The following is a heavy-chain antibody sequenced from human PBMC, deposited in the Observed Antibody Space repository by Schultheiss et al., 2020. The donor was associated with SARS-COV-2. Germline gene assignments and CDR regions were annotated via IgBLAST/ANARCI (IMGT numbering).Heavy chain of an antibody. CDR1: GGSISSYY. D-gene: IGHD2-15*01. V-gene: IGHV4-34*01. Sequence: SETLSLTCTVSGGSISSYYWSWIRQPPGKGLEWIGEINHSGSTNYNPSLKSRVTISVDTSKNQFSLKLSSVTAADTAVYYCAARRVVVAAKRAFDIWGQGTTVTVSS. CDR2: INHSGST. J-gene: IGHJ3*02. CDR3: AARRVVVAAKRAFDI.